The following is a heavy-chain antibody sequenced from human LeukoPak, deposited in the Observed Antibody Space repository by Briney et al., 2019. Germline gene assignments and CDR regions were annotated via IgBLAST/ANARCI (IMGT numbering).Heavy chain of an antibody. V-gene: IGHV3-48*03. CDR2: ISSSGSTI. J-gene: IGHJ4*02. CDR3: ARDLLAVAGKNY. Sequence: PGGSLRLSCAASGFTFSGYEMNLVRQAPGKGLEWVSYISSSGSTIYYADSVKGRFTISRDNAKNSLYLQMNSLRAEDTAVYYCARDLLAVAGKNYWGQGTLVTVSS. D-gene: IGHD6-19*01. CDR1: GFTFSGYE.